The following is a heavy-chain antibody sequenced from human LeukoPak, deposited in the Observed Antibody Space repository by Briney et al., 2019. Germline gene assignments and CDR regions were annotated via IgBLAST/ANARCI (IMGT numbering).Heavy chain of an antibody. Sequence: ASVKVSCKASGGTFSSYAISWVRQAPGQGLEWMGRIIPILGIANYAQKFQGRVTITADESTSTAYMELSSLRSEDTAVYYCARAWGIAVAGHYYYMDVWGKGTTVTVSS. J-gene: IGHJ6*03. CDR2: IIPILGIA. CDR3: ARAWGIAVAGHYYYMDV. D-gene: IGHD6-19*01. V-gene: IGHV1-69*04. CDR1: GGTFSSYA.